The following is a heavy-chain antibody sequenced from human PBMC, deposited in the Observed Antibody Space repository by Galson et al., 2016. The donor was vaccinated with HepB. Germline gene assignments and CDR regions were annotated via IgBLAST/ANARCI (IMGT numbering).Heavy chain of an antibody. J-gene: IGHJ4*02. Sequence: SLRLSCAGSGFIFSSYAMSWVRQAPGKGLEWVSVISGSGTSGTGTSTYYADSVKGRFTILRDDSKNTLFLHMNSLEAEATAVDYWAARRSLFTISAYGYWGQGALLTVSS. D-gene: IGHD3-10*01. CDR3: AARRSLFTISAYGY. CDR2: ISGSGTSGTGTST. V-gene: IGHV3-23*01. CDR1: GFIFSSYA.